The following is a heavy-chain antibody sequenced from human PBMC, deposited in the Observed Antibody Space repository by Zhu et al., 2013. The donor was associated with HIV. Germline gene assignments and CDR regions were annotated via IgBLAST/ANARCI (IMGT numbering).Heavy chain of an antibody. CDR3: AQRGYSGYDDNYYYYYGMDV. V-gene: IGHV1-69*09. D-gene: IGHD5-12*01. J-gene: IGHJ6*02. CDR2: IIPILGIA. Sequence: QVQLVQSGTEVKQPGSSVKVSCKASAGTLSNYGLSWVRQAPGQGLEWMGRIIPILGIANYAQKFQGRVTITADKSTSTAYMELSSLRSEDTAVYYCAQRGYSGYDDNYYYYYGMDVWGQGTTVTVSS. CDR1: AGTLSNYG.